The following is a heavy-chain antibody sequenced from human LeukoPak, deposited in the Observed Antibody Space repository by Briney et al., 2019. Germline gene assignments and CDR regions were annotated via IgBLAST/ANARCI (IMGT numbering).Heavy chain of an antibody. J-gene: IGHJ4*02. Sequence: SETLSLTCTVSGGSISSSSYYWGWIRQPPGKGLEWIGSMYYSGNTHYNPSLKSRVTISVDTSKNQFSLKLSSVTAADTAVYYCARQAIGFGEFHFDYWGQGTLVTVSS. CDR3: ARQAIGFGEFHFDY. CDR2: MYYSGNT. D-gene: IGHD3-10*01. V-gene: IGHV4-39*01. CDR1: GGSISSSSYY.